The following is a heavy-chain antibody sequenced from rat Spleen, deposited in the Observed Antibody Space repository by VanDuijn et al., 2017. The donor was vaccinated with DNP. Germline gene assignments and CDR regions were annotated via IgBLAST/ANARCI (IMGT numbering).Heavy chain of an antibody. Sequence: EVLLQESGPGLVKPSQSLSLTCSVTFYSITSSNNWNWLRKFPENKLEWMGHINGAGSTNYNPSLKSRISITRDTSKNRFFLQLNSVTTEDTATYYCARWPLAYWGQGTLVTVSS. V-gene: IGHV3-3*01. CDR1: FYSITSSNN. CDR2: INGAGST. CDR3: ARWPLAY. J-gene: IGHJ3*01. D-gene: IGHD3-1*01.